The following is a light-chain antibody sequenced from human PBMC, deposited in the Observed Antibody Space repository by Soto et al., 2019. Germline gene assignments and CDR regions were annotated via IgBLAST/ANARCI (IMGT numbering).Light chain of an antibody. CDR1: SSDVGGYNY. CDR3: SSYTSSSTHNYA. CDR2: EVS. V-gene: IGLV2-14*01. J-gene: IGLJ1*01. Sequence: QSVLTQPASVSGSPGQSITISCTGTSSDVGGYNYVSWYQQHPGKAPKLMIYEVSNRPSGVSNRFSGSKSGNTASLTISGLQAEDEADYYCSSYTSSSTHNYALGPGPKVTVL.